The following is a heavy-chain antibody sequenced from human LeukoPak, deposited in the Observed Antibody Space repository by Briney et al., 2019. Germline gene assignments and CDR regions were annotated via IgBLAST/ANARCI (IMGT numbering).Heavy chain of an antibody. Sequence: ASVKVSCKASGYTFTGYYIHWVRLAAGQGPEWMGWINPNSGDTNYGQKFQGRVTMTRDTSISTAYMELTRLTSDDTTVYYCARGYYDSGGPRLDYWGQGTLVTVSS. CDR2: INPNSGDT. J-gene: IGHJ4*02. CDR3: ARGYYDSGGPRLDY. V-gene: IGHV1-2*02. D-gene: IGHD3-22*01. CDR1: GYTFTGYY.